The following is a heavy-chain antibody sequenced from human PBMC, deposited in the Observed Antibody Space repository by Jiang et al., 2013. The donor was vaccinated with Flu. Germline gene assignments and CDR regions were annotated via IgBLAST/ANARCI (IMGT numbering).Heavy chain of an antibody. Sequence: VISGDSVSSNTAAWTWIRQSPSRGLEWLGRTYYRSKWYNDYAVSVKSRITINPDTSKNQFSLQLNSVTPEDTAVYYCARDRCSGGRCYSYYYYGMDVWGQGTTVTVSS. D-gene: IGHD2-15*01. V-gene: IGHV6-1*01. CDR1: GDSVSSNTAA. J-gene: IGHJ6*02. CDR3: ARDRCSGGRCYSYYYYGMDV. CDR2: TYYRSKWYN.